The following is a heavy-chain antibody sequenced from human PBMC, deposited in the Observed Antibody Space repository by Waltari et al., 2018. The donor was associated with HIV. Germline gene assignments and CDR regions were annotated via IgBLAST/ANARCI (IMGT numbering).Heavy chain of an antibody. CDR3: TTIQFYYVFEF. CDR2: IKTKTDGGTV. V-gene: IGHV3-15*01. CDR1: GVTISTAR. Sequence: EVQLVESGGGLGKPGGSLRLPCAVSGVTISTARMRWVRQAPGKGLEWVGRIKTKTDGGTVDYAAPVTGRFTISRDDSQSTLYLEINSLKTEDTAVYYCTTIQFYYVFEFWGQGTLVTVSS. D-gene: IGHD3-10*02. J-gene: IGHJ4*02.